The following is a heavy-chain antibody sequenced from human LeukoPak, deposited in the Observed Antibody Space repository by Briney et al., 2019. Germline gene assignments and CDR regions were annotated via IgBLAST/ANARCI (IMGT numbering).Heavy chain of an antibody. J-gene: IGHJ4*02. V-gene: IGHV3-21*06. CDR2: VDGLSETI. Sequence: GGSLRLSCAASGFTFSSYWMSWVRQAPGKGLEWLSAVDGLSETIYYADSVKGRFTISRDNAKNSLSLHMTNLRVEDTAIYYCARDVTARNYFDSWGQGTLVTVSS. CDR1: GFTFSSYW. CDR3: ARDVTARNYFDS. D-gene: IGHD2-21*02.